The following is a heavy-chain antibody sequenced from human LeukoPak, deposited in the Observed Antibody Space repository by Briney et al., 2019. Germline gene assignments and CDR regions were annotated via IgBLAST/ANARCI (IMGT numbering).Heavy chain of an antibody. CDR1: GGSISGYY. Sequence: SETLSLTCTVSGGSISGYYWNWIRQPPGKGLEWIGYIYNTGSTNYNPSLESRVSISVDTSKKQLSLKLGSVTAADTAVYYCAREVDAAAGNNWVDLWGQGTLVTVSS. J-gene: IGHJ5*02. CDR3: AREVDAAAGNNWVDL. CDR2: IYNTGST. D-gene: IGHD6-13*01. V-gene: IGHV4-59*01.